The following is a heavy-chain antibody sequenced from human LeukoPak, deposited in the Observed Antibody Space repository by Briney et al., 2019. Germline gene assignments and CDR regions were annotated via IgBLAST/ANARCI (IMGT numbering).Heavy chain of an antibody. J-gene: IGHJ5*02. CDR2: IYYSGIPT. Sequence: SETLSLTCTVSGGSISGYYWSWIRQPSGKGLEWITYIYYSGIPTNYNPSLKSRVTISVDSSKNQFSLKLTSVTTADTAIYYCARDDNSGYYSGPWGQGTLVTVSS. CDR3: ARDDNSGYYSGP. D-gene: IGHD3-22*01. V-gene: IGHV4-59*01. CDR1: GGSISGYY.